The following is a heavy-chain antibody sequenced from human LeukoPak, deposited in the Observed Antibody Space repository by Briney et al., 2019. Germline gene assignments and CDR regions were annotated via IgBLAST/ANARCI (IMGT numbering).Heavy chain of an antibody. CDR2: IRSSGSPI. D-gene: IGHD4-23*01. V-gene: IGHV3-48*03. CDR1: GFTFSSYE. J-gene: IGHJ6*02. Sequence: GGSLRLSCAASGFTFSSYEMNWVRQAPGKGLEWLSYIRSSGSPIYYADSVKGRFTISRDNGKNSLYLQMDDLRAEDTAVYYCASLYGGNLYSGLDVWGQGTTVTVSS. CDR3: ASLYGGNLYSGLDV.